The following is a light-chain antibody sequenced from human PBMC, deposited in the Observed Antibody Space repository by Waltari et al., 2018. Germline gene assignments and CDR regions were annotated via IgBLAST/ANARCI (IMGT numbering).Light chain of an antibody. V-gene: IGLV2-14*01. CDR1: SSVAGGYNS. CDR3: GSYTGSTTWV. CDR2: DFS. J-gene: IGLJ3*02. Sequence: QSALTQPASVSGSPGQSITISCTGASSVAGGYNSASWSQQRPGKAPKLLLFDFSNRPSGVSNRFSGSKSGNTASLTISGLQAEDEAAYYCGSYTGSTTWVFGGGTKLTVL.